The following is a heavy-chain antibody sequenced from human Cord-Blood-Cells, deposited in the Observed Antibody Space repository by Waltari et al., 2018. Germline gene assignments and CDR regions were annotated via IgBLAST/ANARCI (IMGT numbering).Heavy chain of an antibody. Sequence: QVQLVQSGAEVKKPGSSVKVSCKASGGTFSSYAISWVRQAPGQGLEWMGGILPIFGTANYEQKFQGRVTITADESTSTAYMELSSLRSEDTAVYYCARELRDGYNQNWFDPWGQGTLVTVSS. CDR2: ILPIFGTA. CDR3: ARELRDGYNQNWFDP. CDR1: GGTFSSYA. D-gene: IGHD5-12*01. J-gene: IGHJ5*02. V-gene: IGHV1-69*01.